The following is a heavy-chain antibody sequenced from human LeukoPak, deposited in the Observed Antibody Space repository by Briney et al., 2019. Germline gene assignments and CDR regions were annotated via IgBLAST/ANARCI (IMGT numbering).Heavy chain of an antibody. V-gene: IGHV3-48*01. CDR2: ISSSSSTI. CDR1: GFTFSSYS. D-gene: IGHD6-13*01. CDR3: AREGSSSWGTNWFDP. J-gene: IGHJ5*02. Sequence: PGGSLRLSCAASGFTFSSYSMNWVRQAPGKGLEWVSYISSSSSTIYYADSVKGRFTSSRDNAKNSLYLQMNSLRAEDTAVYYCAREGSSSWGTNWFDPWGQGTLVTVSS.